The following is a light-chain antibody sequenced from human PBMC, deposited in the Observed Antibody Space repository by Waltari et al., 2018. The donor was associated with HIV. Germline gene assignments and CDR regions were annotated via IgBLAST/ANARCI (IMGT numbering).Light chain of an antibody. CDR1: QSVSSRF. CDR2: AAS. J-gene: IGKJ4*01. V-gene: IGKV3-20*01. CDR3: QEYGTSPLT. Sequence: DIVLTQSPGTLSLSPGERATLSCRASQSVSSRFLGWYQQKSGQAPRLLIYAASSRATGIPDRFSGSGSGIDFTLTISKLEPEDFAIYYCQEYGTSPLTFGGGTKVEAK.